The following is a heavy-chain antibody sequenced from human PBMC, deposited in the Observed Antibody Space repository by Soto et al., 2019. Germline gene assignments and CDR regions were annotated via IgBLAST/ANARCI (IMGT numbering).Heavy chain of an antibody. CDR1: GYSFTSYW. CDR2: IYPGDSDT. D-gene: IGHD2-15*01. CDR3: ARHDSPSVIYYYYGMDV. V-gene: IGHV5-51*01. Sequence: PGGSLKISCKGSGYSFTSYWIGWVRQMPWKGLEWMGIIYPGDSDTRYSPSFQGQVTISADKSISTAYLQWSSPKASDTAIYYCARHDSPSVIYYYYGMDVWGQGTTVTVSS. J-gene: IGHJ6*02.